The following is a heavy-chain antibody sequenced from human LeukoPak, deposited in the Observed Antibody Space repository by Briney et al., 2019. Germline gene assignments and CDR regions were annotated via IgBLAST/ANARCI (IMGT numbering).Heavy chain of an antibody. CDR3: AGEYFDWFTTEPDY. Sequence: GGSLRLSCAASGFTFSSYAMSWVRQAPGKWLEWVSAISGNGGSTYYADSVKGRFTIYRDNSKNKLYLKMNSLRDEDTAVYYCAGEYFDWFTTEPDYWGQGTLVTVSS. J-gene: IGHJ4*02. V-gene: IGHV3-23*01. CDR2: ISGNGGST. D-gene: IGHD3-9*01. CDR1: GFTFSSYA.